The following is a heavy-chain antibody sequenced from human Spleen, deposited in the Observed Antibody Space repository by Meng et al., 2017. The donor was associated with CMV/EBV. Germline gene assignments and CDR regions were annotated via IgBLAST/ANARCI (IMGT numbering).Heavy chain of an antibody. V-gene: IGHV4-59*08. CDR1: GGSISSYY. D-gene: IGHD6-13*01. J-gene: IGHJ4*02. CDR2: IYYSGST. Sequence: SETLSLTCTVSGGSISSYYWSWIRQPPGKGLEWIGYIYYSGSTNYNPSLKSRVTISVDTSKNQFSLKLSSVTAADTAVHYCARLDNLGTASFDYWDQGTLVTVSS. CDR3: ARLDNLGTASFDY.